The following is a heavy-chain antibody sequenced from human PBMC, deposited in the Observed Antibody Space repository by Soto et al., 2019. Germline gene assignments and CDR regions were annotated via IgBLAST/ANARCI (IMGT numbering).Heavy chain of an antibody. CDR2: IYNGERT. D-gene: IGHD6-19*01. CDR1: GASIRNFY. Sequence: QVHLQESGPGLVKPSETMSLTCTASGASIRNFYWYWVRQFPGKGLEWIGHIYNGERTNYNPSLKSRVTISVDTSQNQFSLKLRPVTVADTAVYYCAQTTGWPGFDYWGQGTLVAVSS. CDR3: AQTTGWPGFDY. V-gene: IGHV4-59*01. J-gene: IGHJ4*02.